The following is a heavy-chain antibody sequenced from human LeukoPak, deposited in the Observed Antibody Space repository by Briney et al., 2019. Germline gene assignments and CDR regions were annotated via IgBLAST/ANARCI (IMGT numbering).Heavy chain of an antibody. CDR2: INGDGSWT. CDR1: GNYW. Sequence: PGGSLRLSCAASGNYWMHWARQAPGKGLVWVSHINGDGSWTTYADSVKGRFTISRDNSKNTLYLQMNSLRAEDTAVYYCARDQIIVATILDYYYGMDVWGQGTTVTVSS. D-gene: IGHD5-12*01. V-gene: IGHV3-74*01. J-gene: IGHJ6*02. CDR3: ARDQIIVATILDYYYGMDV.